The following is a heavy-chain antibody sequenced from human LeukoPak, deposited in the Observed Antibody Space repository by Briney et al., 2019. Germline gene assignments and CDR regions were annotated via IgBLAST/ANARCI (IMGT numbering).Heavy chain of an antibody. D-gene: IGHD4-17*01. V-gene: IGHV5-51*01. CDR3: ARLMYGDYTLFDY. J-gene: IGHJ4*02. CDR1: GYNFPSYW. Sequence: GESLKISCKGSGYNFPSYWIGWVRQMPGKGLEWMGIINPGDSDTRYSPSFQGQVTISADKSISTAYLQWSSLKASDTAMYYCARLMYGDYTLFDYWGQGTLVTVSS. CDR2: INPGDSDT.